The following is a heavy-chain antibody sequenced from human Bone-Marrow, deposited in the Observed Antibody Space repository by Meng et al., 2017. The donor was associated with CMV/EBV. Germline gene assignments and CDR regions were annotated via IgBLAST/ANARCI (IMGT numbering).Heavy chain of an antibody. D-gene: IGHD5-18*01. CDR2: IYYSGST. CDR3: ARGIQRGYSYGPGWFDP. CDR1: GGSISSGDYY. V-gene: IGHV4-30-4*01. Sequence: QVQLQESGPGLVKPSQTLSLTCTVSGGSISSGDYYWSWIRQPPGKGLEWIGYIYYSGSTYYNPSLKSRVTISVDTSKNQFSLKLSSVTAADTAVYYCARGIQRGYSYGPGWFDPWGQGTLVTVSS. J-gene: IGHJ5*02.